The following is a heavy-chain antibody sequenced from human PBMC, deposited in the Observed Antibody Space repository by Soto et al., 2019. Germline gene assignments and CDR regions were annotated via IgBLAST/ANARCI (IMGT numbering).Heavy chain of an antibody. CDR3: ASGDTMVRGVIMGSYYYYGMDV. CDR1: GGTFSSYA. D-gene: IGHD3-10*01. CDR2: IIPVFGTA. V-gene: IGHV1-69*01. Sequence: QVQLVQSGAEVKKPGSSVKVSCKASGGTFSSYAISWVRQAPGPGLEWMGGIIPVFGTANYAQKFQVRVTITADESTSTADMELSSLRSEDTAVYYCASGDTMVRGVIMGSYYYYGMDVWGQGTTVTVSS. J-gene: IGHJ6*02.